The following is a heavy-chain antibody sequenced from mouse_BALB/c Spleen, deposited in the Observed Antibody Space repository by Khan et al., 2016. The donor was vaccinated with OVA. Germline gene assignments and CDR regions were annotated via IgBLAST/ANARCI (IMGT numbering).Heavy chain of an antibody. CDR2: ISSGGDYT. CDR1: GFTFSSYS. CDR3: SCHLTGSFAY. Sequence: EVELVESGGDLVKPGGSLKLSCAASGFTFSSYSMSWVRQTPDKRLEWVATISSGGDYTYYQDNVKGRFTISRDNAKNTLYLQMSSLKSEDTAMYYCSCHLTGSFAYWGQGTLVTVSA. V-gene: IGHV5-6*01. J-gene: IGHJ3*01.